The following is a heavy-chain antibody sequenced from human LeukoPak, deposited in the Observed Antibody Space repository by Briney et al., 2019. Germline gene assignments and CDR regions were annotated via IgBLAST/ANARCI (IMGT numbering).Heavy chain of an antibody. Sequence: GGSLRLTCAASGFTFDDYGMSWVRQAPGKGLEWVSSINWNGGSTGYADSVKGRFTISRDNAKNSLYLQMNSLRAEDTALYYCAKGITMVRGVIKYFDYWGQGTLVTVSS. J-gene: IGHJ4*02. V-gene: IGHV3-20*04. CDR1: GFTFDDYG. CDR3: AKGITMVRGVIKYFDY. CDR2: INWNGGST. D-gene: IGHD3-10*01.